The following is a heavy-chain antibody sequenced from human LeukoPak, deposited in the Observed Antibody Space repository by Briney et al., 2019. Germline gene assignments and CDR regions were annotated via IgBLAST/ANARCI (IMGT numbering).Heavy chain of an antibody. V-gene: IGHV3-48*03. Sequence: GGSLRLSCAASGFMFSSYEMNWVRQAPGKGLEWVSYISSSGSTIYYADSVKGRFTISRYNAKNSLYLQMNSLRAEDTAVYYCARVVVRGVLILRYWGQGTLVTVSS. CDR2: ISSSGSTI. CDR1: GFMFSSYE. J-gene: IGHJ4*02. CDR3: ARVVVRGVLILRY. D-gene: IGHD3-10*01.